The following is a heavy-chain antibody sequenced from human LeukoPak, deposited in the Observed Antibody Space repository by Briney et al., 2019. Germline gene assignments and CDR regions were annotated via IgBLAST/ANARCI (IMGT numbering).Heavy chain of an antibody. CDR1: GFSFSSYG. D-gene: IGHD2-8*01. Sequence: GGSLRLSCTASGFSFSSYGMHWVRQAPGKGLEWVAIIWFDGSNEHYADSVKGRFSISRDNSKNMLFLQMSNLRAEDTAVYYCARDIGLHRKSNFDYWGQGTLVTVSS. V-gene: IGHV3-30*02. CDR2: IWFDGSNE. CDR3: ARDIGLHRKSNFDY. J-gene: IGHJ4*02.